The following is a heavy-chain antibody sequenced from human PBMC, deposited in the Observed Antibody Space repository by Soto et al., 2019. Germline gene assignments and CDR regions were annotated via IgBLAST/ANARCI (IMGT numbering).Heavy chain of an antibody. V-gene: IGHV5-51*01. CDR1: GHICSNYW. Sequence: VESLKISCKGPGHICSNYWFGWVRQTPGKGLEWMGIIFFRDSETKFSPSFQGQVTISVDKSLNPVYLQWNTLKASDSGVYYCARGYFDSGHGYDLWGQGTQVTVSS. J-gene: IGHJ5*02. CDR2: IFFRDSET. CDR3: ARGYFDSGHGYDL. D-gene: IGHD3-9*01.